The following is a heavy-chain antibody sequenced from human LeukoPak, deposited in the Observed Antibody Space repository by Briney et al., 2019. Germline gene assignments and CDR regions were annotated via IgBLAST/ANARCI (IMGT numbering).Heavy chain of an antibody. CDR3: ARVYLDWLLKGFDAFDI. CDR1: GGSISSYY. J-gene: IGHJ3*02. D-gene: IGHD3-9*01. Sequence: PSETLSLTCTVSGGSISSYYWSWIRQPPGKGLEWIGYIYYSGSTNYNPSLKSRVTISVDTSKNQFSLKLSSVTAADTAVYYCARVYLDWLLKGFDAFDIWGQGTMVTVSS. V-gene: IGHV4-59*01. CDR2: IYYSGST.